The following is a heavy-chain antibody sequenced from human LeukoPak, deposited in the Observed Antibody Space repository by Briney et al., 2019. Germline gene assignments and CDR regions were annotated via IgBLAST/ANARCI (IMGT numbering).Heavy chain of an antibody. D-gene: IGHD3-22*01. CDR1: GFTVSSNY. V-gene: IGHV3-53*01. CDR2: IYSGGST. Sequence: GSLRLSCAASGFTVSSNYMSWVRQAPGKGLEWVSVIYSGGSTYYADSVKGRFTISRDNSKNTLYLQMNSLRAEDTAVYYCARVRSSGYYVDYWGQGTLVTVSS. CDR3: ARVRSSGYYVDY. J-gene: IGHJ4*02.